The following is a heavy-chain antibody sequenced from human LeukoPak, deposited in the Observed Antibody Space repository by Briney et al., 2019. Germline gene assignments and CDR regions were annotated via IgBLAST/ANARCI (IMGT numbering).Heavy chain of an antibody. V-gene: IGHV5-51*01. CDR1: GYSFTSYW. Sequence: GESLKISCKGSGYSFTSYWIGWARQMPGKGLEWIGIIYPGDSDTRYSPSFQGQVTISPDEAISTASLQWSSLKASDTAMYYCARHQYSRGWYADYWGQGPLVTVSS. J-gene: IGHJ4*02. CDR3: ARHQYSRGWYADY. D-gene: IGHD6-19*01. CDR2: IYPGDSDT.